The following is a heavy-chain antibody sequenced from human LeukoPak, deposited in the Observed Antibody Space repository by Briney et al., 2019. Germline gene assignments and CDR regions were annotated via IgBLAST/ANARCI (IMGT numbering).Heavy chain of an antibody. Sequence: GGSLRLSCAASGFTFSSYAMSWVRQPPEKGLEWVSTISGSGGSTNYADSVKGRFTISRDNSKNTLNLQMNSLRVEDTAEYYCAKDREGTMAYDYFDCWGQGTLVTVSS. CDR3: AKDREGTMAYDYFDC. CDR1: GFTFSSYA. V-gene: IGHV3-23*01. J-gene: IGHJ4*02. D-gene: IGHD3-16*01. CDR2: ISGSGGST.